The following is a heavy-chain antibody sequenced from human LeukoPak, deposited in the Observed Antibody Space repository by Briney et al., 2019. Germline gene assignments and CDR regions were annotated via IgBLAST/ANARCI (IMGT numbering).Heavy chain of an antibody. V-gene: IGHV3-21*01. CDR3: AREDASGSYYRSLDY. D-gene: IGHD3-10*01. Sequence: GGSPRLSCAASEFTPSIYSMKWVRQAPGKGLEWVSSISISSTYIYYADSVKGRFTISRDNAKNSLFLQMNSLRAEDTAVYYCAREDASGSYYRSLDYWGQGTLVT. CDR2: ISISSTYI. CDR1: EFTPSIYS. J-gene: IGHJ4*02.